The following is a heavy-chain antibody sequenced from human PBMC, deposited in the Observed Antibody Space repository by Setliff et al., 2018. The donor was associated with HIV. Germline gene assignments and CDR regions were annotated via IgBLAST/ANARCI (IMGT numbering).Heavy chain of an antibody. Sequence: KSSETLSLTCAVSGYSISSGYYGGGIRQPPGKGLEWIGSIFHSAATNYNPSLKSRVTISIDTSKNQFSLKLTSVTAADTAVYYCARRGAYGYDYFDYWGPGILVTVSS. V-gene: IGHV4-38-2*01. J-gene: IGHJ4*02. CDR1: GYSISSGYY. CDR3: ARRGAYGYDYFDY. CDR2: IFHSAAT. D-gene: IGHD5-12*01.